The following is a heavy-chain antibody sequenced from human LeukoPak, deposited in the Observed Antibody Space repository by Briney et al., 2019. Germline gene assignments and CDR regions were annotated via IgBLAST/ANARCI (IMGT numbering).Heavy chain of an antibody. CDR1: GFTLTSTG. J-gene: IGHJ5*02. CDR3: AKVTMGDVWFDP. CDR2: MNYDGRNI. V-gene: IGHV3-30*02. D-gene: IGHD3-16*01. Sequence: TGGSLRLSCAMSGFTLTSTGMRWVRQAPGKGLEWVAFMNYDGRNILYADSVKGRFSISTDNSKNMVYLQMSSLRAEDTAVYYCAKVTMGDVWFDPWGQRTLVTVSS.